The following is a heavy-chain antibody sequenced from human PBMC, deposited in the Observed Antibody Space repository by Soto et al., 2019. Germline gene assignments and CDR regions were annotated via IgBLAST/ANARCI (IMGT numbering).Heavy chain of an antibody. CDR2: IWYDGSNK. CDR1: GFTFSSYG. D-gene: IGHD5-12*01. J-gene: IGHJ6*02. Sequence: GGSLRLSCAASGFTFSSYGMHWVRQAPGKGLEWVAVIWYDGSNKYYADSVKGRFTISRDNSKNTLYLQMNSLRAEDTAVYYCARDPREHSGHKLPRYYYYGMDVWGQGTTVTVSS. V-gene: IGHV3-33*01. CDR3: ARDPREHSGHKLPRYYYYGMDV.